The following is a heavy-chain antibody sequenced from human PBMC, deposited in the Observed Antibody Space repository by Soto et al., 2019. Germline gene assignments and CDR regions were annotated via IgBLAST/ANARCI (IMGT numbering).Heavy chain of an antibody. D-gene: IGHD1-26*01. CDR3: ARDLVRNIVGATYGMDV. Sequence: QVQLVQSGAEVKKPGASVKVSCKDSGYTFTSYAMHWVRQAPGQRLEWMGWINAGNGNTKYSQKFQGRVTINRDTSASTAYMELSSLRSEDTAVYYCARDLVRNIVGATYGMDVWGQGTTVTVSS. CDR2: INAGNGNT. V-gene: IGHV1-3*01. J-gene: IGHJ6*02. CDR1: GYTFTSYA.